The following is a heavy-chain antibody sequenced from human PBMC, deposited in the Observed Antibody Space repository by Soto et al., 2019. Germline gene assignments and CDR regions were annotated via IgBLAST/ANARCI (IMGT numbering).Heavy chain of an antibody. CDR3: ASLGRNYYNGMDV. V-gene: IGHV4-4*07. Sequence: QVQLQESGPGLVKPSETLSLTCTVSGASIRTYFWTWIRQSAGEGLEWLGRIDPSGTTTSNPSLKRRLPMSLDTSTNQFSLTLTSVTAADTAVYFCASLGRNYYNGMDVWGQGTTVIVSS. CDR2: IDPSGTT. J-gene: IGHJ6*02. CDR1: GASIRTYF.